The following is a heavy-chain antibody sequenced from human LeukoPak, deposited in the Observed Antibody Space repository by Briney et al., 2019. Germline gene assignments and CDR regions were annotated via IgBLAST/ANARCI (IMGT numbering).Heavy chain of an antibody. Sequence: SETLSLTCTVSGYRLSSGYHWGWIRQTPGKGLEWLGSIDYSGSIYDNPSLRSRVTISLDTFKNQVYLKVNSVTAADTAVYYCARAEVVQGFFDYWGQGTPVTVSS. V-gene: IGHV4-38-2*02. CDR2: IDYSGSI. CDR3: ARAEVVQGFFDY. J-gene: IGHJ4*02. CDR1: GYRLSSGYH. D-gene: IGHD3-22*01.